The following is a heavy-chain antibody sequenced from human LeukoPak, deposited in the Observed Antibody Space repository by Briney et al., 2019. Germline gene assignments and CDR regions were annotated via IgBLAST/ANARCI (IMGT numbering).Heavy chain of an antibody. Sequence: GGSLSLSCAASGFTFSGSAMHWVRQASGKGLEWVGRIRSKANSYATAYAASVKGRFTISRDDSKNTAYLQRNSLKTEDTAVYYCTTSMYYDSSGYGNSPWGQGTLVTVSS. CDR2: IRSKANSYAT. V-gene: IGHV3-73*01. CDR3: TTSMYYDSSGYGNSP. D-gene: IGHD3-22*01. CDR1: GFTFSGSA. J-gene: IGHJ4*02.